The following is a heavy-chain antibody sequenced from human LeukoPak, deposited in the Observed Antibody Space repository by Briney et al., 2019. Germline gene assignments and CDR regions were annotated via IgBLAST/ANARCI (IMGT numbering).Heavy chain of an antibody. Sequence: GGSLRLSCAASGFTVSSNYMSWVRQAPGKGLEWVSVIYSGGSTYYADSVKGRFTISRDNAKNSLYLQMNSLRAEDTAVYYCARDPGYSSGWYVSSYYYYGMDVWGQGTTVTVSS. D-gene: IGHD6-19*01. CDR1: GFTVSSNY. CDR2: IYSGGST. J-gene: IGHJ6*02. CDR3: ARDPGYSSGWYVSSYYYYGMDV. V-gene: IGHV3-53*01.